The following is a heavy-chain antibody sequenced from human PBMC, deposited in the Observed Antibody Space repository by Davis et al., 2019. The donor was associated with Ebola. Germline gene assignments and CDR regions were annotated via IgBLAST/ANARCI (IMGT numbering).Heavy chain of an antibody. CDR2: IYSGGST. V-gene: IGHV3-53*01. CDR3: ARGFGEIVYYGMDV. J-gene: IGHJ6*02. D-gene: IGHD3-10*01. CDR1: GFTVSSSY. Sequence: GESLKISCAASGFTVSSSYMSWVRQAPGTGLEWVSVIYSGGSTYYADSVKGRFTISRDNAKNSLYLQMNSLRAEDTAVYYCARGFGEIVYYGMDVWGQGTTVTVSS.